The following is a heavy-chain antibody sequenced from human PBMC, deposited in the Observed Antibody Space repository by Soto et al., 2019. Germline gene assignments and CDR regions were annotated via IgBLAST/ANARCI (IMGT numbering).Heavy chain of an antibody. V-gene: IGHV3-43D*04. J-gene: IGHJ3*02. CDR3: AKDPKGATVSGAFDI. D-gene: IGHD1-26*01. Sequence: PGGSLRLSCAASGFTFDGYAMHWVRQAPGKGLEWVSVISWDGGRTYYADSVKGRFSISRDNSKNTLYLQMNSLRAEDTAVYYCAKDPKGATVSGAFDIWGQGTMVTVSS. CDR1: GFTFDGYA. CDR2: ISWDGGRT.